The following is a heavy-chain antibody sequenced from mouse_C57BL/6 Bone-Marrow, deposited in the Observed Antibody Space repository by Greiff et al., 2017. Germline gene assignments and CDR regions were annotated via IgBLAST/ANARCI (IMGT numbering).Heavy chain of an antibody. V-gene: IGHV1-80*01. Sequence: LQQSGASVKISCKASGYAFSSYWMNWVKQRPGKGLEWLGQIYPGDGDTNYNGKFKGKATLTADKSYSTAYMQLSSLTSEDSAVYFCAPTGVGGFDYWGQGTTLTVSS. CDR1: GYAFSSYW. J-gene: IGHJ2*01. D-gene: IGHD1-1*01. CDR3: APTGVGGFDY. CDR2: IYPGDGDT.